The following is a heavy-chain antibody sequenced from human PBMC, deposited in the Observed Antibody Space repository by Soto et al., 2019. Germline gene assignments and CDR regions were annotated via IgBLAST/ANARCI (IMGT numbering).Heavy chain of an antibody. J-gene: IGHJ4*02. CDR2: ISAYNGNT. V-gene: IGHV1-18*01. CDR3: ARVPTGDYVFAY. Sequence: ALVKVSCKASGYTFTSYGISWVRQAPGQGLEWMGWISAYNGNTNYAQKLQGRVTMTTDTSTSTAYMELRSLRSDDTAVYYCARVPTGDYVFAYWGQGTLVTVSS. D-gene: IGHD4-17*01. CDR1: GYTFTSYG.